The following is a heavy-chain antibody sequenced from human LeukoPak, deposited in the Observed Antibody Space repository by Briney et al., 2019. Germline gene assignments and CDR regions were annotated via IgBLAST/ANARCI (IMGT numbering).Heavy chain of an antibody. J-gene: IGHJ3*02. V-gene: IGHV3-7*01. D-gene: IGHD5-24*01. CDR1: GFTFGSYS. CDR3: AREGRWLLVDI. CDR2: IKQDGSEK. Sequence: PGGSLRLSCAASGFTFGSYSMNWVRQAPGRGLEWVANIKQDGSEKYYVDSVKGRFTISRDNAKNSLYLQMNSLRDEDTAVYYCAREGRWLLVDIWGQGTMVTVSS.